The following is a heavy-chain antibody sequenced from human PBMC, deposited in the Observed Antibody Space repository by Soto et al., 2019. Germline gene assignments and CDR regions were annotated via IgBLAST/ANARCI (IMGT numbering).Heavy chain of an antibody. J-gene: IGHJ4*02. V-gene: IGHV1-3*01. CDR1: GYTFTSYA. CDR3: ARERGYSSSWFYDY. Sequence: ASVKVSCKASGYTFTSYAMHWVRQAPGQRLEWMGWINAGNGITKYSQKLQGRVTITRDTSASTAYMELSSLRSEDTAVYYCARERGYSSSWFYDYWAQGTLVTVSS. D-gene: IGHD6-13*01. CDR2: INAGNGIT.